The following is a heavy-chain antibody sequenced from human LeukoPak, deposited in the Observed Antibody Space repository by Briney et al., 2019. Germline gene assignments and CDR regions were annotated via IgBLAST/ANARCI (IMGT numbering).Heavy chain of an antibody. Sequence: ASVKVSCKASGYTFTTYSMHWVRQAPGQRLEWMGWINVGNGNTKYSQKFQGRVTITRDTSASTACMGLSRLRSEDTAVYYCARSMVRGVKTPGYWGQGTPVTVSS. CDR3: ARSMVRGVKTPGY. CDR1: GYTFTTYS. J-gene: IGHJ4*02. CDR2: INVGNGNT. D-gene: IGHD3-10*01. V-gene: IGHV1-3*01.